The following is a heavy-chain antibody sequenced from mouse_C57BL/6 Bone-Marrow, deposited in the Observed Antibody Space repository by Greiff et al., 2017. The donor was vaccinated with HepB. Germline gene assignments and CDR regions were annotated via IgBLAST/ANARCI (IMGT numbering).Heavy chain of an antibody. V-gene: IGHV5-12*01. J-gene: IGHJ1*03. Sequence: ESGGGLVQPGGSLKLSCAASGFTFSDYYMYWVRQTPEKRLEWVAYISNGGGSTYYPDTVKGRFTISRDNAKNTLYLQMSRLKSEDTAMYYCARHMITTVYWYFDVWGTGTTVTVSS. D-gene: IGHD1-1*01. CDR1: GFTFSDYY. CDR2: ISNGGGST. CDR3: ARHMITTVYWYFDV.